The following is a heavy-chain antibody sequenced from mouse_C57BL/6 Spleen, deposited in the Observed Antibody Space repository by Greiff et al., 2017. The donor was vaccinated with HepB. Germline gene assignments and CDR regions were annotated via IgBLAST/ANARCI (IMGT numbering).Heavy chain of an antibody. V-gene: IGHV1-55*01. Sequence: QVQLQQSGAELVKPGASVKMSCKASGYTFTSYWITWVKPRPGQGLEWIGDIYPGSGSTNYNEKFKSKATLTVDTSSSTAYMQLSSLTSEDSAVYDCASSPYYYGSRPYYFDYWGQGPTLTVSS. CDR2: IYPGSGST. CDR1: GYTFTSYW. J-gene: IGHJ2*01. CDR3: ASSPYYYGSRPYYFDY. D-gene: IGHD1-1*01.